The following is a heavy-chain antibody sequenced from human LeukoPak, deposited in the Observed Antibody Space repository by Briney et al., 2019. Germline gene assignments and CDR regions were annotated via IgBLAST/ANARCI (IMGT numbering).Heavy chain of an antibody. V-gene: IGHV3-66*01. Sequence: GGSLRLSCAASGLTFSSNYMSWVRQAPGKGLEWVSVIYSGGSTYYADSVKGRFTISRDNSKNTLYLQMNSLRAEDTAVYYCARDLFPMTTVVTPKEDAFDIWGQGTTVTVSS. D-gene: IGHD4-17*01. J-gene: IGHJ3*02. CDR1: GLTFSSNY. CDR3: ARDLFPMTTVVTPKEDAFDI. CDR2: IYSGGST.